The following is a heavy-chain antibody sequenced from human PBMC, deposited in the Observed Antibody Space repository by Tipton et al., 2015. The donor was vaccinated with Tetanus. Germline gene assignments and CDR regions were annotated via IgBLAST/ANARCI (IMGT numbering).Heavy chain of an antibody. V-gene: IGHV4-31*11. D-gene: IGHD3-22*01. CDR1: GASISSGDFY. CDR2: IYFTGTT. J-gene: IGHJ4*02. Sequence: TLSLTCAVSGASISSGDFYWSWIRQHPGKGLEWIGYIYFTGTTYYNPSLESRLTISIDTSKNQFSLELTSVTAADTAVYYCARDSYYSSRWSFADYWGQGTLVTVSS. CDR3: ARDSYYSSRWSFADY.